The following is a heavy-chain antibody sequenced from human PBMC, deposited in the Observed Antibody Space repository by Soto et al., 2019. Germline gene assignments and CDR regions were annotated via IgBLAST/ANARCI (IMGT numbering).Heavy chain of an antibody. V-gene: IGHV3-23*01. CDR1: GFAFSSYA. CDR2: ISDSGAGT. CDR3: AKDSSGKYGVFDY. Sequence: EVHLLESGGGLVQPGGSLRLSCAASGFAFSSYAMSWVRQAPGKGLDWVSAISDSGAGTYYADSVKGRFTISRDNSKNTLYLQRNSLRAEDTAVYYCAKDSSGKYGVFDYWGQGTLVTVSS. D-gene: IGHD6-19*01. J-gene: IGHJ4*02.